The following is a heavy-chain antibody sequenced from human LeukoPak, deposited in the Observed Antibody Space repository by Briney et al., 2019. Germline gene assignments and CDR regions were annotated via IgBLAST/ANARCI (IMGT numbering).Heavy chain of an antibody. Sequence: SGPTLVDPTQTLTLTCTFSGFSLSTSGMRVSWIRRPPGKALEWLARIDWDDDKFYSTSLKTRLTISKDTSKNQVVLTMTNMDPVDTATYYCAREQQLVGGWFDPWGQGTLVTVSS. D-gene: IGHD6-13*01. V-gene: IGHV2-70*04. CDR2: IDWDDDK. CDR1: GFSLSTSGMR. CDR3: AREQQLVGGWFDP. J-gene: IGHJ5*02.